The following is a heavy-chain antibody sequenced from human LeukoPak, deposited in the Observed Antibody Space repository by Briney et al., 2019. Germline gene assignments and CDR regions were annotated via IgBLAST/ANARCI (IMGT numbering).Heavy chain of an antibody. J-gene: IGHJ4*02. Sequence: GGSLRLSCAASGFSFSSYAMDWVRQAPGKGLEWVSVICGSSSSTYYVDSVKGRFTISRDNSKNTLYLQMNSLRAEDTAIYYCAKGSGGSCHSATDYWGQGTLVTVSS. V-gene: IGHV3-23*01. CDR1: GFSFSSYA. CDR3: AKGSGGSCHSATDY. D-gene: IGHD2-15*01. CDR2: ICGSSSST.